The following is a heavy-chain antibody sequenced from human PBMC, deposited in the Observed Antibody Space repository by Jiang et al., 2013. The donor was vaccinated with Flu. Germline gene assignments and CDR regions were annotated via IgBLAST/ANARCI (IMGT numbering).Heavy chain of an antibody. D-gene: IGHD3-10*01. J-gene: IGHJ4*02. Sequence: GAVQPGRSLRLSCGASGFSFSSYALHWVRQAPGKGLEWVADISYDGSNKYYADSVKGRFTISRDNSNNTLYLQMNSLRAEDTAVYYCAREFREGMVRALLKYWGQGTLVTVSS. V-gene: IGHV3-30*04. CDR1: GFSFSSYA. CDR2: ISYDGSNK. CDR3: AREFREGMVRALLKY.